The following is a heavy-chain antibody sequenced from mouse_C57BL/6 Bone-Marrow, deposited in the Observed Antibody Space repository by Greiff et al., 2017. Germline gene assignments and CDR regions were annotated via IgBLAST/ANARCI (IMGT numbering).Heavy chain of an antibody. V-gene: IGHV1-55*01. J-gene: IGHJ1*03. CDR2: IYPGSGST. Sequence: VKLQQPGAELVKPGASVKMSCKASGYTFTSYWITWVKQRPGQGLEWIGDIYPGSGSTNYNEKFKSKATLTVDTSSSTAYMQLSSLTSEDSAVYYCATNYYGSSSPRYFDVWGTGTTVTVSS. D-gene: IGHD1-1*01. CDR1: GYTFTSYW. CDR3: ATNYYGSSSPRYFDV.